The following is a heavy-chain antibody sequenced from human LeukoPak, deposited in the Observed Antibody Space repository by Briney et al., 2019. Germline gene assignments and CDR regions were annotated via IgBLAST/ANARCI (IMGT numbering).Heavy chain of an antibody. J-gene: IGHJ3*02. CDR3: AREKVLMVRGALLDAFDI. Sequence: SETLSLTCTVSGGSISSGSYYWGWIRQPAGKGLEWIGHIYSSGSTNYNPSLKSRVTISVDTSKNQFSLKLSSVTAADTAVYYCAREKVLMVRGALLDAFDIRGQGTMVTVSS. CDR1: GGSISSGSYY. CDR2: IYSSGST. V-gene: IGHV4-61*09. D-gene: IGHD3-10*01.